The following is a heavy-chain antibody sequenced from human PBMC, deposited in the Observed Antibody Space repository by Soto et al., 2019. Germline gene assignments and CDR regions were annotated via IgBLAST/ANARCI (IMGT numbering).Heavy chain of an antibody. Sequence: QVQLQESGPGLVKPSGTLSLTCAVSGGSISSSNWWSWVRQPPGKGLEWIGEIYHSGSTNYNPSLKSRVTISVDKSKNQFSLKLSSVTAADTAVYYCARRIGVGATPLGYSYYGMDVWGQGTTVTVSS. CDR1: GGSISSSNW. D-gene: IGHD1-26*01. J-gene: IGHJ6*02. CDR2: IYHSGST. CDR3: ARRIGVGATPLGYSYYGMDV. V-gene: IGHV4-4*02.